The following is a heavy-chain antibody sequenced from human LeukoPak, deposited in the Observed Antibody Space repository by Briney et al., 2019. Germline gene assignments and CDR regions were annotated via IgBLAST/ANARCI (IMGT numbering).Heavy chain of an antibody. Sequence: PGGSLRLSCAASGFTFSGSAIHWVRQASGKGLEWVGRIRSIANNYATAYAAPVKGRFTISRDDSKNTAYLQMNSLKIEDTAVYYCARNDKADYWGQGTLVTVSS. D-gene: IGHD3-22*01. V-gene: IGHV3-73*01. CDR2: IRSIANNYAT. CDR3: ARNDKADY. J-gene: IGHJ4*02. CDR1: GFTFSGSA.